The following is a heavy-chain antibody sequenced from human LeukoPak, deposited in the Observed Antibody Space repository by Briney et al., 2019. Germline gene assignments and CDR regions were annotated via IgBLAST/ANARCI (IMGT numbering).Heavy chain of an antibody. CDR1: GYSFTSYW. CDR2: IYPGDSDT. V-gene: IGHV5-51*01. Sequence: GESLKISCKGSGYSFTSYWIGWVRQMPGKGLEWMGIIYPGDSDTRYSPSFQGQVTISADKSISTAYLQWSSLKASDTAMYYCARRSHYASSGRYNWGFDYWGQGTLVTVSS. J-gene: IGHJ4*02. D-gene: IGHD3-22*01. CDR3: ARRSHYASSGRYNWGFDY.